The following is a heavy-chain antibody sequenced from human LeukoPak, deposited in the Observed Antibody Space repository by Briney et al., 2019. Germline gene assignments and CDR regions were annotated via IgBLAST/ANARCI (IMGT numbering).Heavy chain of an antibody. CDR2: ISWNGDNI. V-gene: IGHV3-9*01. CDR1: GFSFHDFG. Sequence: GRSLRLSCVASGFSFHDFGIHWVRQAPGKGLEWVSCISWNGDNIGYVDSVKGRFTMSRDNAKNSVFLQMNSLRIEDTAFYYCVKDGGDYGDYSYYFDYWGQGTLVTVSS. CDR3: VKDGGDYGDYSYYFDY. D-gene: IGHD4-17*01. J-gene: IGHJ4*02.